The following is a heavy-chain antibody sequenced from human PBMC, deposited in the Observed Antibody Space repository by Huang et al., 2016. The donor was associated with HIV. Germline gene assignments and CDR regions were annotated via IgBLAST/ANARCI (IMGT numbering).Heavy chain of an antibody. D-gene: IGHD3-3*01. J-gene: IGHJ2*01. CDR3: ARNHDFWRGRMFAISYFDV. CDR2: HYYTGTM. V-gene: IGHV4-39*01. CDR1: VGSINTGRYY. Sequence: QMRFRESGPGLVQPSGTLSLTCHVSVGSINTGRYYWGWIRPPPGKGLEWVGSHYYTGTMRYDPSLKGRLTMSADTSKTQFSLNLSSVTAADTAIYYCARNHDFWRGRMFAISYFDVWGRGTLVTVAS.